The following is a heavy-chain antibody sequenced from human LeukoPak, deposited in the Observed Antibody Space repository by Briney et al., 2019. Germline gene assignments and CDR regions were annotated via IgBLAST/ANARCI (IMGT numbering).Heavy chain of an antibody. CDR1: GGSISSGDYY. J-gene: IGHJ3*02. Sequence: SETLSLTCTVSGGSISSGDYYWSWIRQPPGKGLEWIAYMYYSGSTYYNPSHKSRVTMSADTSKNQFSLKLSSVTAADTAVYYCARGRYCSADICSGGDAFDIWGQGTMVSVSS. D-gene: IGHD2-15*01. CDR2: MYYSGST. V-gene: IGHV4-30-4*01. CDR3: ARGRYCSADICSGGDAFDI.